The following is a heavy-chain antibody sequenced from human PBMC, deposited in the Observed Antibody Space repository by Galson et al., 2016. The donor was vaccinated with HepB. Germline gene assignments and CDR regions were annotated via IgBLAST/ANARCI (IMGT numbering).Heavy chain of an antibody. CDR2: IVIGGST. J-gene: IGHJ5*02. Sequence: SLRLSCAASGFTFNSYAMTWVRQGPGKGLEWVSTIVIGGSTHYTESVKGRFTISRDNSKSTLFLQMSSLRAEDTAVYYCAKDGGYYGRGGYNVYSWGKGTLVTVS. V-gene: IGHV3-23*01. CDR1: GFTFNSYA. CDR3: AKDGGYYGRGGYNVYS. D-gene: IGHD1-26*01.